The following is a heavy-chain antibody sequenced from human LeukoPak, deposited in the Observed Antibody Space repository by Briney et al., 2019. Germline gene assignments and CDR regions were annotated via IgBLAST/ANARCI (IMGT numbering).Heavy chain of an antibody. CDR3: ARGYVVVAATVSHTHGWFDY. V-gene: IGHV4-34*01. Sequence: TSETLSLTCAVYGGSFSGYYWSWIRQPPGKGLEWIGEINHSGSTNYNPSLKSRVTISVDTSKNQFSLKLSSVTAADTAVYYCARGYVVVAATVSHTHGWFDYWGQGTLVTVSS. J-gene: IGHJ4*02. CDR1: GGSFSGYY. CDR2: INHSGST. D-gene: IGHD2-15*01.